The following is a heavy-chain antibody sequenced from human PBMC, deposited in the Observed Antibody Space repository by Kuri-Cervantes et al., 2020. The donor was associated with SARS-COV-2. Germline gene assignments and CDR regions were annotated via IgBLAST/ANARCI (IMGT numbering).Heavy chain of an antibody. CDR1: GGTFSSYA. J-gene: IGHJ2*01. CDR3: ARDRPYENTIFGVVPSHDWYFDL. V-gene: IGHV1-69*04. CDR2: IIPILGTA. D-gene: IGHD3-3*01. Sequence: SVKVSCKASGGTFSSYAISWVRQAPGQGLEWMGRIIPILGTANYAQKLQGRVTITADKSTSTAYMELRSLKSEDTAVYYCARDRPYENTIFGVVPSHDWYFDLWGRGTLVTVSS.